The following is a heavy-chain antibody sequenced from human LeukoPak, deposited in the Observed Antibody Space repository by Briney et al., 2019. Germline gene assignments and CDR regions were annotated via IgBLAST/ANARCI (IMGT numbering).Heavy chain of an antibody. Sequence: RASVKVSCKASGGTFSSYAISWVRQAPGQGLEWMGGIIPIFATANYAQKFQGRVTITADESTSTAYMELSSLRSEDTAVYYCARQSLDGGSCYDYWGRGTPVTVSS. CDR3: ARQSLDGGSCYDY. J-gene: IGHJ4*02. V-gene: IGHV1-69*01. CDR1: GGTFSSYA. D-gene: IGHD2-15*01. CDR2: IIPIFATA.